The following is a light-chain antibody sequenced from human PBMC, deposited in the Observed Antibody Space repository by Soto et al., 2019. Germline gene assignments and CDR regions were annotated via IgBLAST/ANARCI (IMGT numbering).Light chain of an antibody. V-gene: IGKV1-5*01. CDR2: DAS. Sequence: DIQMTQSPSTLSASVGDRVTITCRASQSISSWLAWYQQKPGKAPKLLIYDASSLESGVPSRFSGSGSGTEFTLIISSVQTDDFATYYCQQYNRYSYTFGQGTKLEIK. J-gene: IGKJ2*01. CDR3: QQYNRYSYT. CDR1: QSISSW.